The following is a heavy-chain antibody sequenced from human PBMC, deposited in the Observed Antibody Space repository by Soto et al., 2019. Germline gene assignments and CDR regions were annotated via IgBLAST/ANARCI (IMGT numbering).Heavy chain of an antibody. CDR2: IYYSGRT. CDR1: GGSISSGGYF. V-gene: IGHV4-31*03. Sequence: QVQLQESGPGLVKPSQTLSLTCTVSGGSISSGGYFWSWVRQHPGKGLEWIGNIYYSGRTYYNPSLKSRVTIAVGTSKNQFALKLSSVTAADTAVYYCARFAKEENPKVGSWYYFDYWGQGTRVTVSS. J-gene: IGHJ4*02. D-gene: IGHD6-13*01. CDR3: ARFAKEENPKVGSWYYFDY.